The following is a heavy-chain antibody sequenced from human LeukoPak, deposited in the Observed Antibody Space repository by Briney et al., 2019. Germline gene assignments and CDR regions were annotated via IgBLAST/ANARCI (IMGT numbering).Heavy chain of an antibody. CDR2: ISSSSSTI. J-gene: IGHJ4*02. Sequence: GGSLSLSCAASGFTFSSYSMNWVRQAPGKGMEWVSYISSSSSTIYYADSVKGRFTISRDNAKNSLYLQMNSLRAEDTAVYYCARDGYSGYDLGGGSDYWGQGTLVTVSS. CDR1: GFTFSSYS. CDR3: ARDGYSGYDLGGGSDY. D-gene: IGHD5-12*01. V-gene: IGHV3-48*01.